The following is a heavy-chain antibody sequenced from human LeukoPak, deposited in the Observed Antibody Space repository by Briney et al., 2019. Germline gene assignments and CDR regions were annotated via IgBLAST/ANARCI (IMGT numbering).Heavy chain of an antibody. D-gene: IGHD3-22*01. CDR2: IYYSGST. V-gene: IGHV4-39*01. CDR3: APQSWYYDSSGYPDY. CDR1: GGSISSSSYY. Sequence: PSETLSLTCTVSGGSISSSSYYWGWLRQPPGKGLEWIGRIYYSGSTYYNPSLKSRVTISVDTSKNQFSLKLSSVTAADTAVYYCAPQSWYYDSSGYPDYWGQGTLVTVSS. J-gene: IGHJ4*02.